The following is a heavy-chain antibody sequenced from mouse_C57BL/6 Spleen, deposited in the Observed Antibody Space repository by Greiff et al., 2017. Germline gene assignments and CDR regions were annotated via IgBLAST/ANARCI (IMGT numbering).Heavy chain of an antibody. CDR2: IYPGDGDT. J-gene: IGHJ2*01. V-gene: IGHV1-82*01. CDR1: GYAFSSSW. Sequence: QVQLKESGPELVKPGASVKISCKASGYAFSSSWMNWVKQRPGKGLEWIGRIYPGDGDTNYNGKFKGKATLTADNSSSPAYMQLSRLTSEDSAVYFCARGGVREGYWGQGTTLTVSS. D-gene: IGHD2-14*01. CDR3: ARGGVREGY.